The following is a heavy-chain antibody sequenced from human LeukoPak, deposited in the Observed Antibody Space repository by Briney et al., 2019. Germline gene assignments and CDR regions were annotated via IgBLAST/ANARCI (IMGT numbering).Heavy chain of an antibody. D-gene: IGHD6-19*01. V-gene: IGHV3-73*01. J-gene: IGHJ4*02. CDR1: GFTFSGSA. Sequence: GGSLRLSCAASGFTFSGSAMHWVRQASGKGLEWVGRIRSKANSYATAYAASVKGRFTISRDDSKNPAYLQMNSLKTEDTAVYYCTKPSSGWYHIDYWGQGTLVTASS. CDR2: IRSKANSYAT. CDR3: TKPSSGWYHIDY.